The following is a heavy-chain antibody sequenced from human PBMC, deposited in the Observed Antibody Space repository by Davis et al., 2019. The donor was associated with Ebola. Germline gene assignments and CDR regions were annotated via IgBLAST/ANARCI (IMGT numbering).Heavy chain of an antibody. Sequence: ASVKVSCKASGYTFTGYQMHWVRQAPGQGLEWMGWINPNSGGTNYAQKFQGRVTMTRDTSISTAYMELSRLRSDDTAVYYCARVYDRALFAFDIWGQGTIVTVSS. J-gene: IGHJ3*02. CDR3: ARVYDRALFAFDI. CDR1: GYTFTGYQ. CDR2: INPNSGGT. V-gene: IGHV1-2*02. D-gene: IGHD2/OR15-2a*01.